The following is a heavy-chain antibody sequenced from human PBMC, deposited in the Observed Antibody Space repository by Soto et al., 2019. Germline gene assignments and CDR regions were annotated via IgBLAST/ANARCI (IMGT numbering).Heavy chain of an antibody. CDR2: ISSSGSTI. CDR3: ASRPYYYDSSGYDY. J-gene: IGHJ4*02. Sequence: EVQLVESGGGLVQPGGSLRLSCAASGFTFSSYEMNWVRQAPGKGLEWVSYISSSGSTIYYADSVKGRFTISRDNAKNSLYLQMNSLRAEDTAVYYRASRPYYYDSSGYDYWGQGTLVTVSS. D-gene: IGHD3-22*01. CDR1: GFTFSSYE. V-gene: IGHV3-48*03.